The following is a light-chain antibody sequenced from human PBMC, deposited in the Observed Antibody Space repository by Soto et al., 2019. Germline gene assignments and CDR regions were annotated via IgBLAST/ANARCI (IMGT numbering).Light chain of an antibody. CDR1: DSNIGNNY. Sequence: QSVLTQPPSVSAAPGQRVSISCSGSDSNIGNNYISWYRQVPGTAPKVVIYDNNKRPSWIPDRFSASKSGTSSTLAITGLRTGDEAFYYCGTWDSSLTSLVFGGGTKLTVL. CDR3: GTWDSSLTSLV. V-gene: IGLV1-51*01. J-gene: IGLJ3*02. CDR2: DNN.